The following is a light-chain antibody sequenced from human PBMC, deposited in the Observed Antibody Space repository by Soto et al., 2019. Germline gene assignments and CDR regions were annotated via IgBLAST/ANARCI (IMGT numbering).Light chain of an antibody. CDR1: QDISSY. J-gene: IGKJ1*01. CDR2: AAS. V-gene: IGKV1-16*01. Sequence: DIQMTQSPSSLSASVGDRVTITCRASQDISSYLAWFQQKPGKAPKSLIYAASSLQSGVPSRFSGSGFGTDFTLTISSLQPDDFATYYCQQYNSYLGTFGQGTKVEIK. CDR3: QQYNSYLGT.